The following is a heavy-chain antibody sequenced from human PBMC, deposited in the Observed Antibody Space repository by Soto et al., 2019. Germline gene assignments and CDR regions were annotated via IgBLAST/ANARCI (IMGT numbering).Heavy chain of an antibody. D-gene: IGHD3-22*01. J-gene: IGHJ6*02. CDR3: ARYYYDSSGYDGMDV. CDR1: GFKISSSS. Sequence: EVQLVESGGGLVQPGGSLRLSCAAFGFKISSSSMNWVRQAPGRGLEWVAYISDSGSNTLYADSVKGRFTVSRDTAKNSRYLQRSGLGDEDRAVYYCARYYYDSSGYDGMDVWGQGTTVTVSS. V-gene: IGHV3-48*02. CDR2: ISDSGSNT.